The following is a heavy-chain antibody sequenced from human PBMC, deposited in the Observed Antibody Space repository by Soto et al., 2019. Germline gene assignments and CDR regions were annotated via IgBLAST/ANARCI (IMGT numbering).Heavy chain of an antibody. CDR2: ISHDGINK. V-gene: IGHV3-30-3*01. J-gene: IGHJ4*02. CDR1: GFTFSSYA. CDR3: GRCSSTSCHLGSDY. Sequence: QVLLVDSGGGVVQPGRSLRLSCAASGFTFSSYAMNWVRQAPGKGLEWVALISHDGINKYYADSVRGRFTISRYSSTNTVYLQMNSLRAAVTAVYYCGRCSSTSCHLGSDYWGQGALVSVSS. D-gene: IGHD2-2*01.